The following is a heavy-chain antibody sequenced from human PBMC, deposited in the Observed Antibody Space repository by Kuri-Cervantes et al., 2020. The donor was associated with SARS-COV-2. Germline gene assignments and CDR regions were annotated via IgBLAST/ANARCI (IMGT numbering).Heavy chain of an antibody. CDR2: FDPEDVET. V-gene: IGHV1-24*01. Sequence: ASVKVSCKVSGYTLTELSMHWVRQAPGKGLEWMGGFDPEDVETIYAQKFQGRVTMTRDTSASTAYMELSSLRSEDTAVYYCASGDSYGHTPDYYYYGMDVWGQGTTVTVSS. CDR3: ASGDSYGHTPDYYYYGMDV. J-gene: IGHJ6*02. D-gene: IGHD5-18*01. CDR1: GYTLTELS.